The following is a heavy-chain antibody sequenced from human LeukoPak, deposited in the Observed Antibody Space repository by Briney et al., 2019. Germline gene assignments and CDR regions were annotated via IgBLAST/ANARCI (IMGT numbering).Heavy chain of an antibody. Sequence: ASVKVSCKASGYTFTGYYIHWVRQAPGQGLQWMGWINPNSGFAHYPQNFQGRLTMTRDTSISTVYMELSRLRSDDTAVYYCARIRDGYNDAYDIWGQGTMVTVSS. V-gene: IGHV1-2*02. J-gene: IGHJ3*02. CDR3: ARIRDGYNDAYDI. D-gene: IGHD5-24*01. CDR1: GYTFTGYY. CDR2: INPNSGFA.